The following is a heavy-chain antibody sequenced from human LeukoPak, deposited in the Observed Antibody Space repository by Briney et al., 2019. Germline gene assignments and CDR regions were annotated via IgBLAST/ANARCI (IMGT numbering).Heavy chain of an antibody. Sequence: VASVKVSCKASGGTFSSYGISWVRQAPGQGLEWMGGIIPIFGTANYAQKFQGRVTITTDESRSTAYMELSSLRSEDTAVYYCARDGAQYCRSGSCYYLDVWGKGTTVTVSS. D-gene: IGHD2-15*01. CDR3: ARDGAQYCRSGSCYYLDV. V-gene: IGHV1-69*05. CDR2: IIPIFGTA. CDR1: GGTFSSYG. J-gene: IGHJ6*03.